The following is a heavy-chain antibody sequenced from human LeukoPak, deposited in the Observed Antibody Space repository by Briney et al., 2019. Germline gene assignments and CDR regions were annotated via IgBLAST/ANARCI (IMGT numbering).Heavy chain of an antibody. D-gene: IGHD4-23*01. V-gene: IGHV4-30-2*01. CDR3: ARAPYGGNPYYFDY. CDR2: IYHSGST. CDR1: GGSISSGGYS. J-gene: IGHJ4*02. Sequence: SQTLSLTCAVSGGSISSGGYSWSWIRQPPGKGLEWIGYIYHSGSTYYNPSLKGRVTISVDRSKNQFSLKLSSVTAADTAVYYCARAPYGGNPYYFDYWGQGTLVTVSS.